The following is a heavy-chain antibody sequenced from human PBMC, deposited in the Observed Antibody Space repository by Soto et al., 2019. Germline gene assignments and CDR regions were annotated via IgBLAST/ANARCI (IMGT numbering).Heavy chain of an antibody. CDR2: IRSKANSYAT. D-gene: IGHD6-19*01. CDR3: TNGAVAGPLDY. V-gene: IGHV3-73*01. J-gene: IGHJ4*02. CDR1: GFTFSGSA. Sequence: EVQLVESGGGLVQPGGSLKLSCAASGFTFSGSAMHWVRQASGKGLEWVGRIRSKANSYATAYAASVKGRFTISRDDSKNTAYLQMNGLNTEDTAVYYCTNGAVAGPLDYWGQGTLVTVSS.